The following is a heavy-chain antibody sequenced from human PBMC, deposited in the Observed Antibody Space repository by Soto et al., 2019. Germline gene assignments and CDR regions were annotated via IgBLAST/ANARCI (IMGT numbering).Heavy chain of an antibody. CDR3: AREYTYGSNFFDC. Sequence: QVQLQESGPGLVKPSQTLSLSCTVSGGSISSAAYYWSWIRQHPGKGLEWIGYISHSGSTYYTPSLKIRVIISADTSKNPFSLNVTAVTAADTAVYYCAREYTYGSNFFDCWGQGALVTVSS. CDR1: GGSISSAAYY. V-gene: IGHV4-31*03. D-gene: IGHD5-18*01. J-gene: IGHJ4*02. CDR2: ISHSGST.